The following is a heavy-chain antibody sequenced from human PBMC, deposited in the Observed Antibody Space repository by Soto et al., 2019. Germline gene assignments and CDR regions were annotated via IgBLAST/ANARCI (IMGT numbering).Heavy chain of an antibody. CDR2: INPNSGGT. J-gene: IGHJ4*02. CDR1: GYTFTGYY. Sequence: QVQLVQSGAEVKKPGASVKVSCKASGYTFTGYYMHWVRQAPGQGLEWMGWINPNSGGTNYAQKFQGRVTMTRDTSISTAYMELSRLRSDDTAVYYCARDPYGSGVLRYYFDYWGQGTLVTVSS. CDR3: ARDPYGSGVLRYYFDY. V-gene: IGHV1-2*02. D-gene: IGHD3-10*01.